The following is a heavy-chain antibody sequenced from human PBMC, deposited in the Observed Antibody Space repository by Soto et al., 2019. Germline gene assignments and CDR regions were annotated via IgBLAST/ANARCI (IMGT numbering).Heavy chain of an antibody. CDR2: IKDETDGGTT. CDR3: TTRTFYYDSSGYYCAY. CDR1: GFTFNNAW. J-gene: IGHJ4*02. D-gene: IGHD3-22*01. Sequence: GGSLRLSCVASGFTFNNAWMFWVRQAPGKGLEWVGRIKDETDGGTTDYAATVKGRFTISRDDSKNTVYLQMNSLKTEDTAVYYCTTRTFYYDSSGYYCAYWGQGTLVTVSS. V-gene: IGHV3-15*05.